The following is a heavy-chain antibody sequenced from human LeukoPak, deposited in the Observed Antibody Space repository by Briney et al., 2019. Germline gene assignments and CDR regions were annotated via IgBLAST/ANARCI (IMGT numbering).Heavy chain of an antibody. CDR2: IYHSGST. V-gene: IGHV4-38-2*02. Sequence: PSETLSLTCTVSGYSISSGYYWGWIRQPPGKGLEWIGSIYHSGSTYYNPSLKSRVTLSVDTSKNQFSLKLSSVTAADTAVYYCAKITPGDYARERFNWFDPWGQGTLVTVSS. J-gene: IGHJ5*02. CDR3: AKITPGDYARERFNWFDP. D-gene: IGHD4-17*01. CDR1: GYSISSGYY.